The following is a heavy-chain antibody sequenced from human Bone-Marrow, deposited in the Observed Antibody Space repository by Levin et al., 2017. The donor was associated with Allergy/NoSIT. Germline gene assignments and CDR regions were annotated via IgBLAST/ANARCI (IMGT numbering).Heavy chain of an antibody. V-gene: IGHV3-30*18. CDR3: AKTNYIAFDI. J-gene: IGHJ3*02. D-gene: IGHD4/OR15-4a*01. CDR1: GFTFSSYG. Sequence: GGSLRLSCAASGFTFSSYGMHWVRQAPGKGLEWVAVISYDGSNKYYADSVKGRFTISRDNSKNTLYLQMNSLRAEDTAVYYCAKTNYIAFDIWGQGTMVTVSS. CDR2: ISYDGSNK.